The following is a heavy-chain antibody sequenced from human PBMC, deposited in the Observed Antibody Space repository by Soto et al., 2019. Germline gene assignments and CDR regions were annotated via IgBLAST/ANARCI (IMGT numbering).Heavy chain of an antibody. J-gene: IGHJ3*02. CDR3: AHPRGYGVFDAVDI. V-gene: IGHV3-23*01. CDR2: ISGSGDSA. CDR1: GFPFSHYA. D-gene: IGHD4-17*01. Sequence: GGSLRLSCTASGFPFSHYAMNWVRQGPGTRLEWVADISGSGDSARYAESVRGRFTISRDNSINALYLHMRSLRPEDTAVYYCAHPRGYGVFDAVDIWGQGTMVTVSS.